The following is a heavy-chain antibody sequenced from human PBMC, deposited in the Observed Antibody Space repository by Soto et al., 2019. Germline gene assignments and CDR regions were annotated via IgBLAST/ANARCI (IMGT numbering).Heavy chain of an antibody. J-gene: IGHJ5*02. CDR1: GGAISSSSYY. Sequence: SLTCTVSGGAISSSSYYWGWIRQPPGKGLEWIGSIYYSGSTYYNPSLKSRVTISVDTSKNQFSLKLSSVTAADTAVYYCASTPPTKWWGWFDTRGQGTLVTVPS. CDR2: IYYSGST. CDR3: ASTPPTKWWGWFDT. D-gene: IGHD2-15*01. V-gene: IGHV4-39*01.